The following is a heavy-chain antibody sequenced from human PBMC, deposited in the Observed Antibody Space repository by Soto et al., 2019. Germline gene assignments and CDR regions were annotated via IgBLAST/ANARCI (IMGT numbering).Heavy chain of an antibody. D-gene: IGHD3-16*02. Sequence: SSETLSLTCAVSGGSISSGGYSWSWIRQPPGKGLEWIGYIYHSGSTYYNPSLKSRVTISVDRSKNQFSLKLSSVTAADTAVYYCARDASYVWGSYRPNYYYYGVDVWGQGTTVTVSS. CDR1: GGSISSGGYS. CDR2: IYHSGST. V-gene: IGHV4-30-2*01. J-gene: IGHJ6*02. CDR3: ARDASYVWGSYRPNYYYYGVDV.